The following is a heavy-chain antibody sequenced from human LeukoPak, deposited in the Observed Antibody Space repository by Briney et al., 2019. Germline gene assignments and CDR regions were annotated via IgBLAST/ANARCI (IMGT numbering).Heavy chain of an antibody. CDR2: INTNTGNP. Sequence: ASVKVSCKASGYTFTSYTINWVRQAPGQGLEWMGCINTNTGNPTYAQGFTGRFVFSSDTSVSTAYLQISSLKAEDTAVYYCARGSSRWPYYFDSWGQGTLVTVSS. J-gene: IGHJ4*02. CDR3: ARGSSRWPYYFDS. V-gene: IGHV7-4-1*02. D-gene: IGHD6-13*01. CDR1: GYTFTSYT.